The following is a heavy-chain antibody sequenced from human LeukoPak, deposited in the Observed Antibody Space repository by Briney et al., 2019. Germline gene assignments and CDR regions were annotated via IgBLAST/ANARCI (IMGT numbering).Heavy chain of an antibody. J-gene: IGHJ4*02. Sequence: PRGSLRLSCAASGFTFSDYYMSWIRQAPGKGLEWVSHISSSGSTIYYADSVKGRFTISRDNAKSSLYLQMNSLRAEDTAVYYCARAAAGTTTLFDYWGQGTLVTVSS. V-gene: IGHV3-11*01. CDR2: ISSSGSTI. CDR1: GFTFSDYY. D-gene: IGHD1-7*01. CDR3: ARAAAGTTTLFDY.